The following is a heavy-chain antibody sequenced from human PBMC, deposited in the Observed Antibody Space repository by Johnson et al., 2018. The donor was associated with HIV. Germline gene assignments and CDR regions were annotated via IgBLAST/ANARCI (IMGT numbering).Heavy chain of an antibody. Sequence: VKLVESGGGVVRPGGSPRLSCAASGFTFDDYGMSWVRQAPGKGLEWVSGINWNGGSTGYADSVKGRFTVSRDNAKSTLYLQMNSLRVEDTGVYYCTRDRSMDDALDLWGQGTTVTVSS. CDR2: INWNGGST. D-gene: IGHD6-13*01. CDR3: TRDRSMDDALDL. CDR1: GFTFDDYG. V-gene: IGHV3-20*04. J-gene: IGHJ3*01.